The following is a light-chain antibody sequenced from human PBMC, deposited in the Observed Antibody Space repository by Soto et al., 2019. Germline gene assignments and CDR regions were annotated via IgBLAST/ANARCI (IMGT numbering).Light chain of an antibody. J-gene: IGLJ3*02. CDR3: VLYMGRGTWV. CDR2: STN. V-gene: IGLV8-61*01. Sequence: QTVVTQEPSFSVSPGGTVTLTCGLSSGSVSTSYYPSWYQQTPGQAPRTLMYSTNTRSSGVPDRFSGSILGNKAALTITGAQADDESDYYCVLYMGRGTWVFGGGTKLTVL. CDR1: SGSVSTSYY.